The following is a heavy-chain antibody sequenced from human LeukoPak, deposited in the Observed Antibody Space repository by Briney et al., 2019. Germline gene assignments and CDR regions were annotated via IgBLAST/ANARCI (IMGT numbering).Heavy chain of an antibody. V-gene: IGHV1-8*01. Sequence: ASVKVSCKASGYTFTSYDINWVRQATGQGLEWMGWMNPNSGNTGYAQKFQGRVTMTRNTSISTAYMELSSLRSEDTAVYYCARGNFVRYSSGWGNDYWGRGTLVTVSS. D-gene: IGHD6-19*01. J-gene: IGHJ4*02. CDR2: MNPNSGNT. CDR1: GYTFTSYD. CDR3: ARGNFVRYSSGWGNDY.